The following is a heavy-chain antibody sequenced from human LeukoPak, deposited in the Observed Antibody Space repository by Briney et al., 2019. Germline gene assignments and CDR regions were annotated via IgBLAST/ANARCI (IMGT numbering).Heavy chain of an antibody. V-gene: IGHV1-69*05. CDR3: ASYNLPYYDFWSGYQDAFDI. D-gene: IGHD3-3*01. Sequence: ASVKVSCKASGGTFSSYAISWVRQAPGQGLEWMGGIIPIFGTANYAQKFQGRVTITTDESTSTAYVELSSLRSEDTAVYYCASYNLPYYDFWSGYQDAFDIWGQGTMVTVSS. CDR2: IIPIFGTA. CDR1: GGTFSSYA. J-gene: IGHJ3*02.